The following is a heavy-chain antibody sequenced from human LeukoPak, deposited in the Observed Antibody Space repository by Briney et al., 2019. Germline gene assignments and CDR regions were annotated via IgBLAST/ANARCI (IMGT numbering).Heavy chain of an antibody. J-gene: IGHJ4*02. CDR2: IYYSGST. D-gene: IGHD5-18*01. Sequence: SETLSLTCTVSGGSISSYYWSWIRQPPGXXLEWIGYIYYSGSTNYNPSLKSRVTISVDTSKNQFSLKLSSVTAADTAVYYCARSAQYGDQYTYSYEYYFDYWGQGTLVTVSS. CDR1: GGSISSYY. CDR3: ARSAQYGDQYTYSYEYYFDY. V-gene: IGHV4-59*01.